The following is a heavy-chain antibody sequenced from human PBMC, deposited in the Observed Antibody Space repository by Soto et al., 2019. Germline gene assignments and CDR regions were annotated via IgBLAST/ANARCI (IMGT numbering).Heavy chain of an antibody. CDR2: IIPIFGTA. CDR1: GGTFSSYA. J-gene: IGHJ4*02. CDR3: ARDPEYSSSEYDY. V-gene: IGHV1-69*13. D-gene: IGHD6-6*01. Sequence: GASVKVSCKASGGTFSSYAISWVRQAPGQGLEWMGGIIPIFGTANYAQKFQGRVTITADESTSTAYMELSSLRSEDTAVYYCARDPEYSSSEYDYWGQGTLVTVSS.